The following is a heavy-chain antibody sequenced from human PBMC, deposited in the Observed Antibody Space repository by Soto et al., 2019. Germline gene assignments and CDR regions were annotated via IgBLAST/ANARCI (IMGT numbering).Heavy chain of an antibody. Sequence: TLSLTCGVYGGSFRNYYWIWVRQPPGKGLEWIGYIYYTGSTYYNPSLKSRITMSVDTSKNQLSLKLTSVTAADTAVYYCARALDDSSGYYGGLGYWGQGTLVTVSS. J-gene: IGHJ4*02. CDR3: ARALDDSSGYYGGLGY. CDR1: GGSFRNYY. V-gene: IGHV4-30-4*08. D-gene: IGHD3-22*01. CDR2: IYYTGST.